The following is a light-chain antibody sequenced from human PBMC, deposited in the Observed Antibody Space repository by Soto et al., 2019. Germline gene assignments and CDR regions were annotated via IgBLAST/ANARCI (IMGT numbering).Light chain of an antibody. CDR3: QQYGTYSYT. CDR2: KAS. Sequence: DIQMTQSPSTLSASVGDRVTITCRASQRVSSWLAWYQHKPGKAPRLLIYKASTLQTGVPSRFSGSGSGTEFTLTISSLQPDDFATYYCQQYGTYSYTFGQGTKVEMK. V-gene: IGKV1-5*03. CDR1: QRVSSW. J-gene: IGKJ2*01.